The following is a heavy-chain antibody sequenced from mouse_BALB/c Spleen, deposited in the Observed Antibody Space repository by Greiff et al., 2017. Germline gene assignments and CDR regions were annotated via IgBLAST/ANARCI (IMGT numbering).Heavy chain of an antibody. Sequence: EVKLMESGGGLVQPGGSLRLSCATSGFTFTDYYMSWVRQPPGKALEWLGFIRNKANGYTTEYSASVKGRFTISRDNSQSILYLQMNTLRAEDSATYYCARATSYQGASYYAMDYWGQGTSVTVSS. D-gene: IGHD2-10*01. J-gene: IGHJ4*01. V-gene: IGHV7-3*02. CDR1: GFTFTDYY. CDR2: IRNKANGYTT. CDR3: ARATSYQGASYYAMDY.